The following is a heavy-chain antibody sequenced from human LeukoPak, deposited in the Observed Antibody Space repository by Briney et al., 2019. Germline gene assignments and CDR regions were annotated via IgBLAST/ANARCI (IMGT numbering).Heavy chain of an antibody. V-gene: IGHV4-59*01. D-gene: IGHD3-9*01. CDR1: GGSISSYY. J-gene: IGHJ4*02. CDR2: IYYSGST. Sequence: SETLSLTCTVSGGSISSYYWSWIRQPPGKGLEWIGYIYYSGSTNYNPSLKSRVTISVDTSKNQFSLKLSSVTAADTAVYYCARTLRGPPPHILTGSHYYFDYWGQGTLVTVSS. CDR3: ARTLRGPPPHILTGSHYYFDY.